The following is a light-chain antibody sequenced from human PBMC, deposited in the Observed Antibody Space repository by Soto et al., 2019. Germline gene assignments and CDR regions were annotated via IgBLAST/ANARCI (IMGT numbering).Light chain of an antibody. CDR1: RSNIGAGYD. J-gene: IGLJ2*01. V-gene: IGLV1-40*01. CDR3: QSYDSSLSGYVV. CDR2: GNS. Sequence: QLVLPQPPSVSGAPGQRVTISCTGSRSNIGAGYDVHWYQQLPGTDPKLLIYGNSNRPSGVPDRFSGSKSGTSASLAITGLQAEDEADYYCQSYDSSLSGYVVFGGGTQLTVL.